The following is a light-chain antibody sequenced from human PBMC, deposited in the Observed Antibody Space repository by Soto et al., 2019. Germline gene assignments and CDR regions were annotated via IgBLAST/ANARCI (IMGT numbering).Light chain of an antibody. CDR2: DVT. Sequence: DIQMTQSPSSLSASVGDRVTITCQASQDIDKYLNWYQQKPGKAPKLLIDDVTNLETGVPSRFGGSGSGTHFTFTIASLQPEDIATSDCQQYYDRPITSGQGTRLEIK. J-gene: IGKJ5*01. CDR1: QDIDKY. V-gene: IGKV1-33*01. CDR3: QQYYDRPIT.